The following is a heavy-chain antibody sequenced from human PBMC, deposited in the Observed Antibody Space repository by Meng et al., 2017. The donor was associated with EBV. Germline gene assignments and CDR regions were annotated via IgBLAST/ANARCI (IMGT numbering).Heavy chain of an antibody. CDR1: GGAFSCYA. Sequence: VQLVQSGGEGKRPGSSGQVSFKASGGAFSCYASSWVRQAPGQGLEWMGGIIPIFGTANYAQKFQGRVTITADKSTSTAYMELSSLRSEDTAVYYCARAEIAAAGRLDYWGQGTLVTVSS. D-gene: IGHD6-13*01. CDR2: IIPIFGTA. V-gene: IGHV1-69*06. CDR3: ARAEIAAAGRLDY. J-gene: IGHJ4*02.